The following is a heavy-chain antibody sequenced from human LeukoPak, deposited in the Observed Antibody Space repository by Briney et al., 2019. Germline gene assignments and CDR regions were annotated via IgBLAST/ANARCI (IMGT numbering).Heavy chain of an antibody. CDR3: ASQGYYDILTGYYRDFDY. CDR1: GFTFSNFG. CDR2: ISSSGGTT. Sequence: GALRLSCTASGFTFSNFGMSWVRQAPGKGLEWVSGISSSGGTTYYADSVKGRFTISRDNSKNTLYLQMNSLRAEDTAVYYCASQGYYDILTGYYRDFDYWGQGTLVTVSS. J-gene: IGHJ4*02. V-gene: IGHV3-23*01. D-gene: IGHD3-9*01.